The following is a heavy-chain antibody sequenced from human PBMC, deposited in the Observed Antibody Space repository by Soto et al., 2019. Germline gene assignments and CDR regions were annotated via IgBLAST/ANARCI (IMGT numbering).Heavy chain of an antibody. V-gene: IGHV1-69*06. D-gene: IGHD6-13*01. CDR2: IIPIFGTA. J-gene: IGHJ6*02. CDR1: GGTFSSYA. Sequence: QVQLVQSGAEVKKPGSSVKVSCKASGGTFSSYAISWVRQAPGQGLEWMGGIIPIFGTANYAQKFQGRVTVTEDKSTSTAYMELSSLRSEDTAVDYCAKIAAAGYYYNGMDVWGQGTTVTASS. CDR3: AKIAAAGYYYNGMDV.